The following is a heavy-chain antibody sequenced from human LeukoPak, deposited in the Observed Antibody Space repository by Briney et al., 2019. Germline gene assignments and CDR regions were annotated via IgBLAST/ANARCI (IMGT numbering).Heavy chain of an antibody. CDR2: IYYNERP. CDR3: AKGSYVLLWFGELLYAPDFDY. CDR1: GGSISSYY. V-gene: IGHV4-59*01. Sequence: SETLSLTCTVPGGSISSYYWSWIRQPPGKGLECIGYIYYNERPNYNPSLKSRVTISVDTSKNQFSLKLTSVTAADTAVYYCAKGSYVLLWFGELLYAPDFDYWGQGTLVTVSS. J-gene: IGHJ4*02. D-gene: IGHD3-10*01.